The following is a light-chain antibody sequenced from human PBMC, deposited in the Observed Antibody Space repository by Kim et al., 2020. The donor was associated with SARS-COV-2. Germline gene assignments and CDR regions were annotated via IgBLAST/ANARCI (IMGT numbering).Light chain of an antibody. V-gene: IGKV1-5*03. Sequence: DIQMTQSPSTLSASVGDTVTISCRASESVITWLAWYQQKPGTAPKLLIYKASPLESGVPSRFSGSGSGTEFHLTISSLQPDDGATYYCQQYNAYPLTFGGGTKLEI. CDR2: KAS. CDR1: ESVITW. CDR3: QQYNAYPLT. J-gene: IGKJ4*01.